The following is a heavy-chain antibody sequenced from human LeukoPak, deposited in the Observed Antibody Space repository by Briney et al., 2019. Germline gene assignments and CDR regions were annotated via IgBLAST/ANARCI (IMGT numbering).Heavy chain of an antibody. CDR1: GFTFSSYA. Sequence: GGSLRLSCAASGFTFSSYAMSWVRQAPGKGLEWVSGISGSGGSTYYADSAKGGFTISRDNSKNTLYLQMNSLRAEDTAVYYCAKVGAAAYYYYYMDVWGKGTTVTVSS. CDR3: AKVGAAAYYYYYMDV. J-gene: IGHJ6*03. V-gene: IGHV3-23*01. CDR2: ISGSGGST. D-gene: IGHD6-13*01.